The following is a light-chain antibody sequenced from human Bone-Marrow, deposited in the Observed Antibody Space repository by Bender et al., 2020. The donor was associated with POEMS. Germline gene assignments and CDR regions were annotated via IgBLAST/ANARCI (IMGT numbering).Light chain of an antibody. J-gene: IGLJ3*02. CDR2: RNN. Sequence: QSVLTQPPSVSGTPGQKVIISCSGSSSNIGTNYVYWHQQLPGTAPKLLIYRNNQRPSGVPDRFSGSKSGTSASLAISGLRSEDEADYYCAAWDDSLSSVVFGGGTKLTVL. V-gene: IGLV1-47*01. CDR3: AAWDDSLSSVV. CDR1: SSNIGTNY.